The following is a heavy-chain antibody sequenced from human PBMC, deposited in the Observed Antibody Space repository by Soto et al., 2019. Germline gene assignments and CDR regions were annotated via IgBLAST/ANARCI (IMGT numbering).Heavy chain of an antibody. CDR2: MNPKSGYT. D-gene: IGHD1-26*01. CDR1: GYTFSNYD. J-gene: IGHJ4*02. V-gene: IGHV1-8*01. Sequence: QVQLVQSRAEVKKPGTSVRISCKTSGYTFSNYDINWVRQAAGQGLEWMGWMNPKSGYTGSARNFQGRVTMTRDTSMTTAYMELSSLRSEDTAMYYCARVMGSVDFWGQGTLVTVSS. CDR3: ARVMGSVDF.